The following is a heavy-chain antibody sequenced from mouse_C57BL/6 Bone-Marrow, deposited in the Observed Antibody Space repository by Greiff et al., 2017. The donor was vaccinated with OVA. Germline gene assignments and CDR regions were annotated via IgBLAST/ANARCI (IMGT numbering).Heavy chain of an antibody. CDR2: ISYSGST. CDR3: AREGVYYGNYWFAY. CDR1: GYSITSGYD. V-gene: IGHV3-1*01. J-gene: IGHJ3*01. D-gene: IGHD2-1*01. Sequence: ESGPGMVKPSQSLSLTCTVTGYSITSGYDWHWIRHFPGNKLEWMGYISYSGSTNYNPSLKSRISITHDTSKNHFFLKLNSVTTEDTATYYCAREGVYYGNYWFAYWGQGTLVTVSA.